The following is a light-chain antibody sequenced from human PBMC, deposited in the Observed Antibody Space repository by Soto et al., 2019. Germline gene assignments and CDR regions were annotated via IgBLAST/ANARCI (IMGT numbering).Light chain of an antibody. V-gene: IGLV2-14*01. CDR1: SSDVGLYNY. J-gene: IGLJ1*01. Sequence: QSALTQPASVSGSPGQSITISCTGTSSDVGLYNYVSWYQQHPGKAPKLMIYDVSDRPSGVSNRFSGSKSGNTASLTISGLQAEDEGDYYCSSFTSSSALPYVFGTGTKVTVL. CDR3: SSFTSSSALPYV. CDR2: DVS.